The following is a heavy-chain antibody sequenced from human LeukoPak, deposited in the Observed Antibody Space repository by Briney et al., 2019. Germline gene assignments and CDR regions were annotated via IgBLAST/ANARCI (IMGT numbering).Heavy chain of an antibody. CDR2: ISDSGGST. V-gene: IGHV3-23*01. J-gene: IGHJ4*02. D-gene: IGHD2-21*01. CDR1: GFPFSRYA. Sequence: AGGSLRLSCAASGFPFSRYALNGVRRAPGKGLEWVSGISDSGGSTYYADSVKGRFTISRVNSKNMLFLQMNSLRAEDTAVYYCAKTYLCLDSNGFDYWGQGTLVTVSS. CDR3: AKTYLCLDSNGFDY.